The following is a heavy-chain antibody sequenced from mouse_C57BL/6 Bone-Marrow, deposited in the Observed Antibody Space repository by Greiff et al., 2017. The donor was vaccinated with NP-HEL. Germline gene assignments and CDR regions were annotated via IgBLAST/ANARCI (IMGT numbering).Heavy chain of an antibody. V-gene: IGHV6-3*01. CDR1: GFTFSNYW. Sequence: EVMLVESGGGLVQPGGSMKLSCVASGFTFSNYWMNWVRQSPEKGLEWVAQIRLKSDNYATHYAESVQGRFTISRNDSKSSVYRKMNNLRAEDTGIYYCADYYGTWFAYWGQGTLVTVSA. J-gene: IGHJ3*01. CDR2: IRLKSDNYAT. CDR3: ADYYGTWFAY. D-gene: IGHD1-1*01.